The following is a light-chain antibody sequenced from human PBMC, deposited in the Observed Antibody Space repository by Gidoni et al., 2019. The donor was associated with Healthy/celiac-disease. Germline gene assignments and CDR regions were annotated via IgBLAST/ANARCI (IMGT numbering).Light chain of an antibody. Sequence: EMVLTQSPGTLSLSPGERATLSCRASQSFSSSYLAVYQPKPGQAPRLLIYVAYSRATGIPDRCSCSGSGTDFTLTLRRLEPEDFAVYYCQQYGSSPRTFGPGTKVDIK. J-gene: IGKJ3*01. CDR3: QQYGSSPRT. CDR2: VAY. V-gene: IGKV3-20*01. CDR1: QSFSSSY.